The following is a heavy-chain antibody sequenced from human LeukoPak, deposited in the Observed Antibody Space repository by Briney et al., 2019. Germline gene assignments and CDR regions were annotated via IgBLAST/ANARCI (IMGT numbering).Heavy chain of an antibody. CDR1: GFTFSSYA. J-gene: IGHJ4*02. D-gene: IGHD6-19*01. V-gene: IGHV3-33*08. CDR2: IWYDGSNK. Sequence: GGSLRLSCAASGFTFSSYAMSWVRQAPGKGLEWVAVIWYDGSNKYYADSVKGRFTVSRDNSKNTLYLQMNSLRAEDTAVYYCATAVASSSGWYADYWGQGTLVTVSS. CDR3: ATAVASSSGWYADY.